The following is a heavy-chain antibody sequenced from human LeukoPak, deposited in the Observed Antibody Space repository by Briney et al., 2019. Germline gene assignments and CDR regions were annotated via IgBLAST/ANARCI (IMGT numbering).Heavy chain of an antibody. CDR2: TRYRSTWMT. CDR1: GDSVSSRSVS. Sequence: SQTLSLTCAISGDSVSSRSVSWSWIRQSPSGGLEFLGRTRYRSTWMTFYSLSVQSRMTINADTSRNHVSLRLNSVTPEDTALYYCVRDFNWGFDYWGQGTLVTVSS. V-gene: IGHV6-1*01. CDR3: VRDFNWGFDY. D-gene: IGHD7-27*01. J-gene: IGHJ4*02.